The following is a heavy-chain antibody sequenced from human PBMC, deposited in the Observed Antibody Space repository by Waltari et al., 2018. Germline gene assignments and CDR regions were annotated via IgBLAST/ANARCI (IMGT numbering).Heavy chain of an antibody. J-gene: IGHJ4*02. CDR1: GFSFTSYA. Sequence: EVQLLESGGALVQPGGSLRLSCSASGFSFTSYAMYWVRQAPGKGLCWVLGFCGSGFPTSYADSVKGRFTISRDNAQNTLFLQMNSLGAEDTALYYCAKRGPRELLRLSWIPYFDFWGLGTLVTVSS. CDR3: AKRGPRELLRLSWIPYFDF. V-gene: IGHV3-23*01. D-gene: IGHD1-26*01. CDR2: FCGSGFPT.